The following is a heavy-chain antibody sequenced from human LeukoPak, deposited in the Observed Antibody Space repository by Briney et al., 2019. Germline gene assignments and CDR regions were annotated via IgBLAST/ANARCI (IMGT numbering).Heavy chain of an antibody. V-gene: IGHV3-7*01. J-gene: IGHJ3*01. CDR1: GFTSSGHW. CDR3: VAWGNSGNS. Sequence: PGGSLRLSCAASGFTSSGHWMSWVRQAPAKGLEWVAHMNGDGSQIYYMDFVKGRFTISRDNAKNSLYLQMNGLRAEDTAVYYCVAWGNSGNSWGQGTMVIVSS. D-gene: IGHD1-26*01. CDR2: MNGDGSQI.